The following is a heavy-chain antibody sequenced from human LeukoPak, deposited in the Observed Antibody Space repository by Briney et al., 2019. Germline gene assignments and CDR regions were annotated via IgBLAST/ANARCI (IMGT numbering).Heavy chain of an antibody. CDR3: AREATVYGDYDAFDI. J-gene: IGHJ3*02. V-gene: IGHV4-4*07. CDR1: GGSISSYY. CDR2: IYTSGST. D-gene: IGHD4-17*01. Sequence: SETLSLTCTVSGGSISSYYWSWIRQPAGKGLEWIGRIYTSGSTNYNPSLKSRVTMSVDTSKNQFSLKLSSVTAADTAVYYCAREATVYGDYDAFDIWGQGTMITVSS.